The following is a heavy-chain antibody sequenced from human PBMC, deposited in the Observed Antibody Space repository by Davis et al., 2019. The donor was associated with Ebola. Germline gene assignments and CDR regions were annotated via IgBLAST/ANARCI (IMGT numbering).Heavy chain of an antibody. CDR1: GFTFSSYS. CDR2: ISSSSSSI. CDR3: AKSAWTLDC. D-gene: IGHD3/OR15-3a*01. Sequence: GESLKISCAASGFTFSSYSMNWVRQAPGKGLEWVSSISSSSSSINYADSVKGRFTISRDNAKNSLYLQMNSLRAEDTAVYYCAKSAWTLDCWGQGTLVTVSS. J-gene: IGHJ4*02. V-gene: IGHV3-21*06.